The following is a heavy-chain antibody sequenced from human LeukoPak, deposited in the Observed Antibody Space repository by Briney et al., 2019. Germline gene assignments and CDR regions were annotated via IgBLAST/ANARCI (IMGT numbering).Heavy chain of an antibody. J-gene: IGHJ4*02. CDR2: IDYSGSA. CDR1: GGSVSSGSYY. D-gene: IGHD3-22*01. CDR3: VTYYYGSSAPKRNY. V-gene: IGHV4-61*01. Sequence: PSETLSLTCIVSGGSVSSGSYYWSWIRQPPGKELEWIVYIDYSGSAKYNPSLKSRVTISVDTSKNQFSLKLSSVTAADTAVYYCVTYYYGSSAPKRNYWGQGILVTVSS.